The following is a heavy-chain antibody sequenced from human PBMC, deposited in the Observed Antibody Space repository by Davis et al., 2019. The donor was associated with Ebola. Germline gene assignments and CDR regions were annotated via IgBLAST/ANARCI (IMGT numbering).Heavy chain of an antibody. CDR3: APWGSYIYYFDY. V-gene: IGHV3-23*01. Sequence: GESLKISCAASGFTFSSYSMSWVRQAPGKGLEWVSAISGSGGSTYYADSVKGRFTISRDNSKNTLYLQMNSLRAEDTAVYYCAPWGSYIYYFDYWGQGTLVTVSS. CDR2: ISGSGGST. CDR1: GFTFSSYS. D-gene: IGHD3-16*01. J-gene: IGHJ4*02.